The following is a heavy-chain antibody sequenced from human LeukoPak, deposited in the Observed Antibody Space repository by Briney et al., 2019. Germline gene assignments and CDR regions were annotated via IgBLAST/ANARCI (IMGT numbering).Heavy chain of an antibody. J-gene: IGHJ2*01. V-gene: IGHV4-34*01. D-gene: IGHD3-22*01. CDR3: ARHSLGSSGYYRSYFDL. CDR2: INHSGST. CDR1: GGSLSGYY. Sequence: PSETLSLTCAVYGGSLSGYYWSWIRQPPGKGLEWIGEINHSGSTNYNPSLKSRVTISVDTSKNQFSLKLSSVTAADTAVYYCARHSLGSSGYYRSYFDLWGRGTLVTVSS.